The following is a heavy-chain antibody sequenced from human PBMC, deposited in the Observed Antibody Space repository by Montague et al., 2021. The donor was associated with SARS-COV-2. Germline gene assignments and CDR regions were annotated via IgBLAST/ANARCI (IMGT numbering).Heavy chain of an antibody. D-gene: IGHD3-22*01. CDR2: IYYSGST. Sequence: SETLSLTCTVSGGSISSSGYYWGWIRQPPGKGLEWIGGIYYSGSTYYNPSLKSRVTISVDTSKNQFSLKLSSVTAADTAVYYCARDTRITMIVVVQGYGMDAWGQGTTVTVSS. V-gene: IGHV4-39*07. J-gene: IGHJ6*02. CDR3: ARDTRITMIVVVQGYGMDA. CDR1: GGSISSSGYY.